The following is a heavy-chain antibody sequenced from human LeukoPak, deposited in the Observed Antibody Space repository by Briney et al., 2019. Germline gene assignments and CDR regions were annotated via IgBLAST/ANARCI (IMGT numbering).Heavy chain of an antibody. CDR3: AREDDDWGPNTLDV. CDR1: GFTFSSHS. CDR2: IDSGSGNI. D-gene: IGHD7-27*01. V-gene: IGHV3-48*02. J-gene: IGHJ3*01. Sequence: GGSLRLSCAASGFTFSSHSMNWVRQAPGKGLEWLSYIDSGSGNIYYRGSVKGRFTISRDNAQDSLYLQMDSLRDEDTAVYYCAREDDDWGPNTLDVWGQRTVVTVSS.